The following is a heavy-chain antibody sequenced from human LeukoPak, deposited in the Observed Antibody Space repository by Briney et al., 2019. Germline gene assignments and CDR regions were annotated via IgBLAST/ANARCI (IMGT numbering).Heavy chain of an antibody. D-gene: IGHD4/OR15-4a*01. V-gene: IGHV3-21*01. J-gene: IGHJ4*02. CDR3: ARAQYGASADY. CDR1: GFTFSSYS. CDR2: ISDSSIYI. Sequence: PGGSLRLSCAASGFTFSSYSMNWVRQAPGKGLEWVSSISDSSIYIFYADSVKGRFTISGDNAKNSLYLQMDSLRAEDTAVYYCARAQYGASADYWGQGTLVTVSS.